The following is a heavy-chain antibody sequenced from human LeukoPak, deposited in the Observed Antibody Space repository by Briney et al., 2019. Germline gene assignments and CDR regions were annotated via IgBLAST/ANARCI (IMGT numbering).Heavy chain of an antibody. D-gene: IGHD3-9*01. CDR1: GFTFRSYA. Sequence: GGSLRLSCAASGFTFRSYAMSWVRQAPGKGLEWVSAISGSGGSTYYADSVKGRFTISRDNSKNTLYLQMNSLRAEDTAVYYCAKEHDILTGYYKAAGGYFDYWGQGTLVTVSS. V-gene: IGHV3-23*01. CDR3: AKEHDILTGYYKAAGGYFDY. J-gene: IGHJ4*02. CDR2: ISGSGGST.